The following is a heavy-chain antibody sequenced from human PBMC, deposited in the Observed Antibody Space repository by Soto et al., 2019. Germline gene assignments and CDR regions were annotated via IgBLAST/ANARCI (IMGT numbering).Heavy chain of an antibody. Sequence: GGSLRLSCAASGFTFSSYGIHWVRQAPGKGLEWVGIIWYDGSNKYYADSVKGRFTISRDSSKNTVYLQMDSLRVEDTAVYYCARGSSNWAYYFDFWGQGTLVTVSS. D-gene: IGHD6-13*01. CDR3: ARGSSNWAYYFDF. V-gene: IGHV3-33*01. CDR1: GFTFSSYG. J-gene: IGHJ4*02. CDR2: IWYDGSNK.